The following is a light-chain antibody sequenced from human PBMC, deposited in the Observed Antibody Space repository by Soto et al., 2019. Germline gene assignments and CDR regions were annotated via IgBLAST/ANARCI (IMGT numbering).Light chain of an antibody. CDR3: QQYGKSPWT. CDR1: QSFGSY. CDR2: GAS. J-gene: IGKJ1*01. Sequence: EVVLTQSPGTLSLSPGERATLQCMASQSFGSYLAWFQQKPGQAPRLLIFGASGRATGIPDRFSGSGSGTDFTLTISRLDHEDFAVYYCQQYGKSPWTFGQGTTVEIK. V-gene: IGKV3-20*01.